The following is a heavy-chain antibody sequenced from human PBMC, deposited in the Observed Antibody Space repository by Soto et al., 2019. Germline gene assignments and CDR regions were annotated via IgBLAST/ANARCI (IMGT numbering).Heavy chain of an antibody. D-gene: IGHD2-21*01. CDR3: ASSSRLFNYYYGMDV. V-gene: IGHV5-10-1*01. CDR2: IDPSDSYT. Sequence: GESLKISCKGSGYSFTSYWISWVRQMPGKGLEWMGRIDPSDSYTNYSPSLQGHVTISADKSISTAYLQWSSLKASDTAMYYCASSSRLFNYYYGMDVWGQGTTVTVSS. CDR1: GYSFTSYW. J-gene: IGHJ6*02.